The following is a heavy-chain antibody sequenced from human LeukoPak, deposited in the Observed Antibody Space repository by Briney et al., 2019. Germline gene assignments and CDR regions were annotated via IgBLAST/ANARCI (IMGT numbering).Heavy chain of an antibody. D-gene: IGHD4-23*01. CDR2: IDPSGGGT. CDR1: GFTFSSYA. CDR3: AKISPLDYGDKPWALDI. V-gene: IGHV3-23*01. J-gene: IGHJ3*02. Sequence: PGGSLRLSCAASGFTFSSYAMSWVRQTPGKGLEWVSGIDPSGGGTYYADSVKGRFTISRDNSKNTLYLQMNSLRAEDTAAYYCAKISPLDYGDKPWALDIWGQGTMVTVSS.